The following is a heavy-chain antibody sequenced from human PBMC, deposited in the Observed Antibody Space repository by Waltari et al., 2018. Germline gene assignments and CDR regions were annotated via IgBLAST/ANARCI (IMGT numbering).Heavy chain of an antibody. V-gene: IGHV3-9*01. Sequence: EVQLVESGGGLVQPGRSLRLSCAASGFTFDDFAMTWFRPAPGKGLEWVSGINWNSGSIGYGDSVKGRFTISRDNARNSLYLQMNRLTTEDTAVYYCAKKNDEVFDRNGLVYDAFDMWGQGTMVTVSS. CDR1: GFTFDDFA. CDR2: INWNSGSI. J-gene: IGHJ3*02. D-gene: IGHD3-22*01. CDR3: AKKNDEVFDRNGLVYDAFDM.